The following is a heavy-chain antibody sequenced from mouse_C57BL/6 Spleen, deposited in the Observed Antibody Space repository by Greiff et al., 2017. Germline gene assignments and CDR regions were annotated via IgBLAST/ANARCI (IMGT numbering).Heavy chain of an antibody. D-gene: IGHD1-1*01. CDR1: GYTFTSYW. J-gene: IGHJ4*01. V-gene: IGHV1-69*01. Sequence: QVQLQQSGAELVMPGASVKLSCKASGYTFTSYWMHWVKQRPGQGLEWIGEIDPSDSYTNYNQTFQAKSTLTVDKSSSTAYMQLISLTSEDSAVYYCARRHYYGSSIYAMDYWGQGTSVTVSS. CDR2: IDPSDSYT. CDR3: ARRHYYGSSIYAMDY.